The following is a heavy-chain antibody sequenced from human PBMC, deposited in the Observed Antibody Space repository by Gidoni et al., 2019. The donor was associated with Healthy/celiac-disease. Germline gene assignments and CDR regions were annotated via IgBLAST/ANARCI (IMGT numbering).Heavy chain of an antibody. J-gene: IGHJ4*02. CDR1: GFTFSSYW. D-gene: IGHD3-9*01. CDR3: ARGAYYDILTGYYPLDY. V-gene: IGHV3-74*01. Sequence: EVQLVESGGGLVQPGGSLSLSCAASGFTFSSYWMHWVRQAPGKGLVWVSRSNSDGSSTSYAESGKGRFTISRDNAKNTLYLQMNSLRAEDTAVYYCARGAYYDILTGYYPLDYWGQGTLVTVSS. CDR2: SNSDGSST.